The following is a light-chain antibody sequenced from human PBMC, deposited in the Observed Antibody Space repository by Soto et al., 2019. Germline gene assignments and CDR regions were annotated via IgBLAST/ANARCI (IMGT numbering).Light chain of an antibody. CDR2: GAS. Sequence: EIVLTQSPGTLSFSPGERATLSCRASQSVNSRLAWYQHKPGQAPRLLISGASSRATGIPDRFSGSGSATDFTLTISRLEPEDYALHYCKHYGRSPITFGHGRRLDIX. CDR1: QSVNSR. J-gene: IGKJ5*01. CDR3: KHYGRSPIT. V-gene: IGKV3-20*01.